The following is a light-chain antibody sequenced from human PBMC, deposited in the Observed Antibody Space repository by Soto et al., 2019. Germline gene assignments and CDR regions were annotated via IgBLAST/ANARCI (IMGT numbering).Light chain of an antibody. CDR3: CSYAGSYTLV. V-gene: IGLV2-11*01. CDR2: DVN. CDR1: TSDVVGYNY. Sequence: QSALTQPRSVSGSPGQSVTLSCTGTTSDVVGYNYVSRYQHHPGKAPKIIIYDVNKRPSGVPDRFSGSKSGNTASLTISGLQTEEEADYYCCSYAGSYTLVFGGGTKLTVL. J-gene: IGLJ2*01.